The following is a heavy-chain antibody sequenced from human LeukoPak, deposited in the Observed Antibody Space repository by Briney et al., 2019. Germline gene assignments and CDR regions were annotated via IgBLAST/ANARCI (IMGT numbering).Heavy chain of an antibody. V-gene: IGHV4-4*08. J-gene: IGHJ4*02. CDR1: GLSISDYY. CDR3: ARRDCSSTSCQGSFDY. Sequence: SETLSLTCTVSGLSISDYYWSWIRQPPGEGLEWIGYIYTSGSTNYNPSLKSRVTISLDTSKNQFSLKLSSVTAADTAVYYCARRDCSSTSCQGSFDYWGQGTLVTVSS. CDR2: IYTSGST. D-gene: IGHD2-2*01.